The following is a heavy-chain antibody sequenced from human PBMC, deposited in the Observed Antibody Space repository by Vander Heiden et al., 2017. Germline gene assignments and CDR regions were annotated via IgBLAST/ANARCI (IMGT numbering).Heavy chain of an antibody. J-gene: IGHJ1*01. D-gene: IGHD3-16*01. CDR3: AVTPEGDAFFQH. Sequence: EVQLVESGGGFEQPGRPLRPFCPAPGSTFDDYAMPWARQGTGKGLGWVSGISWNSGSIGYAESVKGRFTIARDNAKNSLYLQMNSLRAEDTALYYCAVTPEGDAFFQHGGQGTLVTVSS. CDR1: GSTFDDYA. V-gene: IGHV3-9*01. CDR2: ISWNSGSI.